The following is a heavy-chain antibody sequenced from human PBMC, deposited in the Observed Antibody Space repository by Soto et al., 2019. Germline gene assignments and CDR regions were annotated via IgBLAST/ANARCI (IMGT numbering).Heavy chain of an antibody. CDR1: GFTFSSYW. CDR2: IKQDGSEK. D-gene: IGHD2-2*01. V-gene: IGHV3-7*01. J-gene: IGHJ3*01. CDR3: ARVGTPDIVVVPAAIYASDF. Sequence: PGGSLRLSCAASGFTFSSYWMSWVRQAPGKGLEWVANIKQDGSEKYYVDSVKGRFTISRDNAKNSLYLQMNSLRAEDTAVYYCARVGTPDIVVVPAAIYASDFCGQGIMVTVSS.